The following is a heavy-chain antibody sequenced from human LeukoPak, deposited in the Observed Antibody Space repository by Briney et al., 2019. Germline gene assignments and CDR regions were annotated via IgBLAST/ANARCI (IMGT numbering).Heavy chain of an antibody. Sequence: PGGSLRLSCAASGFTFDDYGMSWVRQAPGKWLEWVSGINWNAGSTGYADSVKGRFIISRDNAKKSLYLQMNSLRTEDTALYYCARERLGTYYFDYWGQGTLVTVSS. CDR2: INWNAGST. V-gene: IGHV3-20*04. D-gene: IGHD7-27*01. CDR1: GFTFDDYG. CDR3: ARERLGTYYFDY. J-gene: IGHJ4*02.